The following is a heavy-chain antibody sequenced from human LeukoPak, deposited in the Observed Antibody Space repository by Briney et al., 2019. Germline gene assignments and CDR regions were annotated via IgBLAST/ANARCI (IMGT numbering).Heavy chain of an antibody. Sequence: SGGSLRLSCTASGFTVSSKCMRWVRQAPGKGLEWVANIKRDGSEKYYVDSVKGRFTISRDNAKNSLYLQMNSLRAEDTAVYYCARGAFGVVIGGHSDYWGQGTLVTVSS. CDR1: GFTVSSKC. CDR3: ARGAFGVVIGGHSDY. V-gene: IGHV3-7*01. CDR2: IKRDGSEK. D-gene: IGHD3-3*01. J-gene: IGHJ4*02.